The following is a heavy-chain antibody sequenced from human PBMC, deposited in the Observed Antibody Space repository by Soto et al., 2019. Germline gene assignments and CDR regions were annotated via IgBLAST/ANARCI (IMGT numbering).Heavy chain of an antibody. CDR1: GFTFGSDG. V-gene: IGHV3-30*18. CDR2: ISYDGSTK. J-gene: IGHJ4*02. CDR3: AKLAADASGSNNPHFDY. D-gene: IGHD3-22*01. Sequence: QVQLVESGGGVVQPVRSLRLSCATSGFTFGSDGMHWVRQPPAKGLEGVAYISYDGSTKYYVDFVKGRFTISRDNSKNTVYLQMNSLRAEDTATYYCAKLAADASGSNNPHFDYWGQGTPVTVSS.